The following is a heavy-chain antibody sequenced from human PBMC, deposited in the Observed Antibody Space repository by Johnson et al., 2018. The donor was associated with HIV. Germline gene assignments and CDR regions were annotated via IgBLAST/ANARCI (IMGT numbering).Heavy chain of an antibody. J-gene: IGHJ3*02. D-gene: IGHD1-26*01. CDR3: ARDPQWWEYAFDI. Sequence: VQLVESGGGLIQPGGSLRLSCAASGFTVSSNYMSWVRQAPGKGLEWVSGISWNSGSIGYADSVKGRFTISRDNAKNSLYLQMNSLRAEDTALYYCARDPQWWEYAFDIWGQGTMVTVSS. V-gene: IGHV3-9*01. CDR2: ISWNSGSI. CDR1: GFTVSSNY.